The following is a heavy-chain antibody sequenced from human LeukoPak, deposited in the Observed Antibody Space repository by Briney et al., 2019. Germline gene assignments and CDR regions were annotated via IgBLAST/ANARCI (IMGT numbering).Heavy chain of an antibody. Sequence: GGSLRLSCSASGFTFNDYWMSWVRQAPGKGLEWVANIKQDGSEKYYVDSVRGRLTISRDNAENSLFLQMNRLRVEDTAVYYCTRDFGRSSYYFDFWGQGTLVTVSS. D-gene: IGHD3-3*01. CDR2: IKQDGSEK. J-gene: IGHJ4*02. V-gene: IGHV3-7*01. CDR3: TRDFGRSSYYFDF. CDR1: GFTFNDYW.